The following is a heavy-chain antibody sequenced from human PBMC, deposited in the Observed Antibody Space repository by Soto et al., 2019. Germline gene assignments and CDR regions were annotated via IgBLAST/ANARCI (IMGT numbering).Heavy chain of an antibody. D-gene: IGHD6-13*01. CDR3: ARGPVRAAAPVPNWFDP. V-gene: IGHV4-4*07. Sequence: SETLSLTCTVSGGSISSYYWSWIRQPAGKGLEWIGRIYTSGSTNYNPSLKSRVTMSVDTSKNQFSLKLSSVTAADTAVYYCARGPVRAAAPVPNWFDPWGQGTLVTVSS. CDR1: GGSISSYY. CDR2: IYTSGST. J-gene: IGHJ5*02.